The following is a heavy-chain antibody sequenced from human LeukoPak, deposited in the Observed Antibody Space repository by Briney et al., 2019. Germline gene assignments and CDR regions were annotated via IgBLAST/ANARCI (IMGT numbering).Heavy chain of an antibody. CDR3: AREDIVVVVGHPYYYYGMDV. V-gene: IGHV3-66*01. Sequence: GGSLRLSCAASGFTVSSNYMSWVRQAPGKGLEWVSVIYSGGSTYYADSVKGRFTISGDNSKNTLYLQMNSLRAEDTAVYYCAREDIVVVVGHPYYYYGMDVWGQGTTVTVSS. CDR2: IYSGGST. J-gene: IGHJ6*02. CDR1: GFTVSSNY. D-gene: IGHD2-15*01.